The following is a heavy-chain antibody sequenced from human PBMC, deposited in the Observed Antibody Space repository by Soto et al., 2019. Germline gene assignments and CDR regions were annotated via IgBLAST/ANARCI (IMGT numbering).Heavy chain of an antibody. J-gene: IGHJ4*02. D-gene: IGHD5-12*01. Sequence: PSXTLSLTCTVSGGSISSSSYYWCWIRQPPGKGPEWIGSIYYSGSTYYNPSLKSRVTISVDTSKNRFSLKLSSVTAADTAVYYCARQPRVATIRRGTYYFDYWAREPWSPSPQ. CDR1: GGSISSSSYY. CDR3: ARQPRVATIRRGTYYFDY. V-gene: IGHV4-39*01. CDR2: IYYSGST.